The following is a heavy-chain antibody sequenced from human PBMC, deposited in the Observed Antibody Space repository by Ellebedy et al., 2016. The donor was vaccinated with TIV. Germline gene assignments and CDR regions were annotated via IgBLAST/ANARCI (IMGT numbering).Heavy chain of an antibody. CDR2: ISSNGGST. Sequence: GESLKISXSASGFTFSSYAMHWVRQAPRKGLEYVSAISSNGGSTYYADSVKGRFTISRDNSKNTLYLQMSSLRAEDTAVYYCVSDAFDIWGQGTMVTVSS. J-gene: IGHJ3*02. CDR1: GFTFSSYA. CDR3: VSDAFDI. V-gene: IGHV3-64D*06.